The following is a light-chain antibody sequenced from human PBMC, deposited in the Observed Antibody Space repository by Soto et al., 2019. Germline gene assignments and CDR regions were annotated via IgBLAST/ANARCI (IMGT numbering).Light chain of an antibody. V-gene: IGLV1-40*01. CDR2: GNS. CDR3: QSYDSSLSVV. Sequence: QAVVTQPPSVSGAPGQRVTISCNGSTSNIGAGYDVHWYQQLPGTAPKLLIYGNSNRPSGVPDRFSGSKSGTSASLAITGLQAEDEADYYCQSYDSSLSVVFGGGTKLTVL. J-gene: IGLJ2*01. CDR1: TSNIGAGYD.